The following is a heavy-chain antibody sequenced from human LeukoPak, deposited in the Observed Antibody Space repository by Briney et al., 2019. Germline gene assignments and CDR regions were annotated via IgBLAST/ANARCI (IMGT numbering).Heavy chain of an antibody. CDR3: ARANTIFGVVIGGYYYYMDV. V-gene: IGHV1-2*02. CDR1: GYTFTGYY. D-gene: IGHD3-3*01. CDR2: INPNSGGT. J-gene: IGHJ6*03. Sequence: ASVKVSCKASGYTFTGYYMHWVRQAPGQGLEWMGWINPNSGGTNYAQKFQGRVTMTRDTSISTAYMELSRLRSDDTAVYYCARANTIFGVVIGGYYYYMDVWGKGTTVTVSS.